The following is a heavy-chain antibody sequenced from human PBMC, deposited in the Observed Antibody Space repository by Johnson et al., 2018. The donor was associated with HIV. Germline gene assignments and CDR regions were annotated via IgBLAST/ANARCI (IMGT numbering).Heavy chain of an antibody. CDR1: GFTFSSYG. J-gene: IGHJ3*02. CDR3: TTVRGAFDI. CDR2: IKSKTDGGTT. Sequence: VQLVESGGGLVQPGRSLRLSCAASGFTFSSYGMHWVRQAPGKGLEWVGRIKSKTDGGTTDYAAPVKGRFTISRDDSKNTLYLQINSLKTDDTAVYYCTTVRGAFDIWGQGTMVTVSS. D-gene: IGHD3-16*01. V-gene: IGHV3-15*01.